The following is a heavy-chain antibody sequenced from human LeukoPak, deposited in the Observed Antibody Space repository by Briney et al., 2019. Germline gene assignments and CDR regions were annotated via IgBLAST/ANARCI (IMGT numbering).Heavy chain of an antibody. Sequence: SQTLSLTCTVSGGSISSGSYYWSWIRQPAGKGLEWIGRIYTSGSTNYNPSLKSRVTISVDTSKNQFSLKLSSVTAADTAVYYCARRLVLRFSEWSDVWGKGTTVTVSS. J-gene: IGHJ6*04. CDR2: IYTSGST. D-gene: IGHD3-3*01. CDR3: ARRLVLRFSEWSDV. V-gene: IGHV4-61*02. CDR1: GGSISSGSYY.